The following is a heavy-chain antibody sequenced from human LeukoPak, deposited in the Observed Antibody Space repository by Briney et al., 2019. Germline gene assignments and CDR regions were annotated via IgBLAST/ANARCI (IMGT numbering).Heavy chain of an antibody. CDR3: AKDRSGDFWSGYFDY. D-gene: IGHD3-3*01. Sequence: PGGSLRLSCAASGFTFSSYSMNWVRQAPGKGLEWVSSISSSSSYIYYADSVKGRFTISRDNSKNTLYLQMNSLRAEDTAVYYCAKDRSGDFWSGYFDYWGQGTLVTVSS. J-gene: IGHJ4*02. V-gene: IGHV3-21*01. CDR1: GFTFSSYS. CDR2: ISSSSSYI.